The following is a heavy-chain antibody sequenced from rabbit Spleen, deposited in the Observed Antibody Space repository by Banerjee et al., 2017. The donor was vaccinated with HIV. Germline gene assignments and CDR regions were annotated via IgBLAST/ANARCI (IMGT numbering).Heavy chain of an antibody. CDR1: GVSFSSSSY. D-gene: IGHD8-1*01. V-gene: IGHV1S45*01. Sequence: QEQLKESGGGLVKPGGTLTLTCTVSGVSFSSSSYMCWVRQAPGKGLEWIACIDAGSSGYTYFASWAKGRFTISKTSSTTVTLQMTSLTAADTATYFCARDSGSSFSSYGMDLWGQGTLVTVS. J-gene: IGHJ6*01. CDR2: IDAGSSGYT. CDR3: ARDSGSSFSSYGMDL.